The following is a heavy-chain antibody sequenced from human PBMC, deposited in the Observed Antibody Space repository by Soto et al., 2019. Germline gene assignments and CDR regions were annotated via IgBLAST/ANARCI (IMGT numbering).Heavy chain of an antibody. CDR1: CCSFYPYS. D-gene: IGHD4-4*01. J-gene: IGHJ4*02. V-gene: IGHV3-21*01. CDR3: AREGINNYNEHYFDY. CDR2: ISGSGNYT. Sequence: GTLRLSCALSCCSFYPYSMYWVRQAPGKGLEWVSSISGSGNYTHYADFLRGRFTISRDNAKNSLYMQMNSLRAEDTAVYYCAREGINNYNEHYFDYWGKGKVVT.